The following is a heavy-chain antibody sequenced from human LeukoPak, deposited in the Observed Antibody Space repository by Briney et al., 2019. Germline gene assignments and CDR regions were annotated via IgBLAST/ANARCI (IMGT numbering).Heavy chain of an antibody. Sequence: SETLPLTCTVSGGSISSSSYYWGWIRQPPGKGLEWIGSIYYSGSTYYNPSLKSRVTISVDTSKNQFSLKLSSVTAADTAVYYCARRGYDSLDYWGQGTLVTVSS. CDR3: ARRGYDSLDY. V-gene: IGHV4-39*01. D-gene: IGHD5-12*01. CDR2: IYYSGST. CDR1: GGSISSSSYY. J-gene: IGHJ4*02.